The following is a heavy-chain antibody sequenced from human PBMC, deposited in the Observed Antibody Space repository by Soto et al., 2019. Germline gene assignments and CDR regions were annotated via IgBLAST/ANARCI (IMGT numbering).Heavy chain of an antibody. J-gene: IGHJ4*02. D-gene: IGHD1-26*01. CDR3: AKEVIGATKSNY. Sequence: GGSQRLSCAASGFTFSSYAMIWVRQAPGKGLEWVSAISGSGGSTYYADSVKGRFTISRDNSKNTLYLQMNSLRAEDTAVYYCAKEVIGATKSNYWGQGTLVTVSS. CDR1: GFTFSSYA. CDR2: ISGSGGST. V-gene: IGHV3-23*01.